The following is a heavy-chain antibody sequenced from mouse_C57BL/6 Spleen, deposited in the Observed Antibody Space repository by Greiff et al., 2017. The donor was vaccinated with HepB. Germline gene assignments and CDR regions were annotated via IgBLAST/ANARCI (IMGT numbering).Heavy chain of an antibody. D-gene: IGHD2-5*01. J-gene: IGHJ4*01. Sequence: EVQLQQSGPELVKPGASVKISCKASGYTFTDYYMNWVKQSHGKSLEWIGDINPNNGGTSYNQKFKGKATLTVDKSSSTAYMELRSLTSEDSAVYYCASSKGYAMDYWGQGTSVTVSS. CDR2: INPNNGGT. CDR1: GYTFTDYY. CDR3: ASSKGYAMDY. V-gene: IGHV1-26*01.